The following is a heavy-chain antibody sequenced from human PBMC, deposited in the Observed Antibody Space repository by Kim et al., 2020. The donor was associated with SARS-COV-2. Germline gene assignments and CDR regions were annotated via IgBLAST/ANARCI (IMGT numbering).Heavy chain of an antibody. CDR2: ISYDGSNK. D-gene: IGHD2-2*01. CDR3: ASGYHILAAAFDI. J-gene: IGHJ3*02. Sequence: GGSLRLSCAASGFTFSSYAMHWVRQAPGKGLEWVAVISYDGSNKYYADSVKGRFTISRDNSKNTLYLQMNSLRAEDTAVYYCASGYHILAAAFDIWGQGT. V-gene: IGHV3-30-3*01. CDR1: GFTFSSYA.